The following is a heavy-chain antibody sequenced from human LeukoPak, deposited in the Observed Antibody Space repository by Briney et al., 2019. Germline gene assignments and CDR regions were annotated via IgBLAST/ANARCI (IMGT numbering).Heavy chain of an antibody. CDR3: AKSSSGWYYYFDY. J-gene: IGHJ4*02. Sequence: PGGSLRLSCAASGFTFISYAMSWVRQAPGKGLEWVSAISGSGGSTYYADSVKGRFTIPRDNSKNTLYLQMNSRRAEDMAVYYCAKSSSGWYYYFDYWGQGTLVNVSS. V-gene: IGHV3-23*01. CDR2: ISGSGGST. D-gene: IGHD6-19*01. CDR1: GFTFISYA.